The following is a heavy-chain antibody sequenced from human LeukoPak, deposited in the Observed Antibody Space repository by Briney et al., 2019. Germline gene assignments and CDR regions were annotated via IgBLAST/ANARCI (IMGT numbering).Heavy chain of an antibody. CDR1: VGSISSGSYY. D-gene: IGHD2/OR15-2a*01. J-gene: IGHJ4*02. V-gene: IGHV4-61*02. CDR2: IYTSGST. Sequence: SQTLSLTCTVSVGSISSGSYYWSWIRQPAGKGLEWIGRIYTSGSTNYNPSLKSRVTISVDTSKNQFSLKLSSVTAADTAVYYCARGGIPTTDYFDYWGQGTLVTVSS. CDR3: ARGGIPTTDYFDY.